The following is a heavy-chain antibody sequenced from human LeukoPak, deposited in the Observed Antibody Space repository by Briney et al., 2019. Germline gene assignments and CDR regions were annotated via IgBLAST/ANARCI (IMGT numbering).Heavy chain of an antibody. D-gene: IGHD2-15*01. Sequence: TGGSLKLSCAASGFTFSNYWMTWVRQAPGKGLEWVSYISSSSSTIYYADSVKGRFTISRDNAKNSLYLQMNSLRDEDTAVYYCARDQAIVVVVAAYYGMDVWGQGTTVTVSS. CDR2: ISSSSSTI. CDR1: GFTFSNYW. CDR3: ARDQAIVVVVAAYYGMDV. J-gene: IGHJ6*02. V-gene: IGHV3-48*02.